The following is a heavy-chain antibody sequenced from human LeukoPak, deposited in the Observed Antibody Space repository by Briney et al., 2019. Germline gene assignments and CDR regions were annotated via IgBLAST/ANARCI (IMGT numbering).Heavy chain of an antibody. CDR1: GFTVSSTY. CDR3: ARGLEVKVRGGRWFDP. J-gene: IGHJ5*02. V-gene: IGHV3-53*01. CDR2: IDSGGST. Sequence: GGSLRLSCAASGFTVSSTYMSWVRQAPGKGLEWVSVIDSGGSTYYADSVKGRFTISRDNSKNTLYLQMNSLRADDTAVYYCARGLEVKVRGGRWFDPWGQGTLVTVSS. D-gene: IGHD3-10*01.